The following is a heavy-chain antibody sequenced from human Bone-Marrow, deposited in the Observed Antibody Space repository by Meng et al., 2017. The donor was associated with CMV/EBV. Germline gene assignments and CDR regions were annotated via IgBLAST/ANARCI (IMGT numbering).Heavy chain of an antibody. J-gene: IGHJ3*02. CDR1: GYTFTGYY. D-gene: IGHD1-1*01. CDR2: IIPILGIA. Sequence: SVKVSCKASGYTFTGYYMHWVRQAPGQGLEWMGGIIPILGIANYAQKFQGRVTITADKSTSTAYMELSSLRSEDTAVYYCARSTGTMMAFDIWGQGTMVTVSS. V-gene: IGHV1-69*10. CDR3: ARSTGTMMAFDI.